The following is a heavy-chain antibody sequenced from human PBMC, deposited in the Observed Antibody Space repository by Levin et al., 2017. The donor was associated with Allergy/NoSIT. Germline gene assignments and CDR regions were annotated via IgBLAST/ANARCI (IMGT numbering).Heavy chain of an antibody. CDR1: GGSISSSSYY. V-gene: IGHV4-39*01. J-gene: IGHJ4*02. CDR2: IYYSGST. CDR3: ARLEVSYGSGSYSY. D-gene: IGHD3-10*01. Sequence: SCTVSGGSISSSSYYWGWIRQPPGKGLEWIGSIYYSGSTYYNPSLKSRVTISVDTSKNQFSLKLSSVTAADTAVYYCARLEVSYGSGSYSYWGQGTLVTVSS.